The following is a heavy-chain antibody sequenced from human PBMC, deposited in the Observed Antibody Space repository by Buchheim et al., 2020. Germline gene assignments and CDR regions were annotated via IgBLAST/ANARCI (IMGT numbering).Heavy chain of an antibody. D-gene: IGHD5-24*01. Sequence: QLQLQESGPGLVKPSDTLSLTCTVSGGSISSSSYYWGWIRQPPGKGLEWIGSIYYSGSTYYNPSLNSRVTISVDTPKNQFSLKLSSGTAADTAVYYCARRRKGEMATITDYFDYWGQGTL. V-gene: IGHV4-39*01. J-gene: IGHJ4*02. CDR3: ARRRKGEMATITDYFDY. CDR2: IYYSGST. CDR1: GGSISSSSYY.